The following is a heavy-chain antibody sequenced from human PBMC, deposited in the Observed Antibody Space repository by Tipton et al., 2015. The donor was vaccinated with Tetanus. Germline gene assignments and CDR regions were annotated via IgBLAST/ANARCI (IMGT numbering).Heavy chain of an antibody. J-gene: IGHJ6*02. D-gene: IGHD2-2*01. V-gene: IGHV3-30-3*01. Sequence: SLRLSCAASQFTFSTYYMHWVRQSPGKGLEWVAFISYDGAEIYYADSVKGRISISRDNSKNILFLQMDSLRAEDTAVYYCVRDYCSSARCSPLVDYYYFYGMDVGGQGTTVTV. CDR2: ISYDGAEI. CDR3: VRDYCSSARCSPLVDYYYFYGMDV. CDR1: QFTFSTYY.